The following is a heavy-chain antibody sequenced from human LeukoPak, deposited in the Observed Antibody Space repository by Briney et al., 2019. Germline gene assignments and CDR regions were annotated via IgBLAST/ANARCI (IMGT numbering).Heavy chain of an antibody. CDR2: IIPMFGTT. D-gene: IGHD6-19*01. Sequence: SVKVSCKASEVTFSSYAISWVRQAPGQGLEWIGGIIPMFGTTNYAQKFQGRVTITADESTSTDYVELSSRRSEDTAIYCCARDTVASLDYWGQGTLVTVSS. V-gene: IGHV1-69*13. CDR1: EVTFSSYA. CDR3: ARDTVASLDY. J-gene: IGHJ4*02.